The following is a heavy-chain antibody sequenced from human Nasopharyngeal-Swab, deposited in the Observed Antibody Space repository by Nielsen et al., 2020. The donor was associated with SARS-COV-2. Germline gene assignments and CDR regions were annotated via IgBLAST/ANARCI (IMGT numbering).Heavy chain of an antibody. D-gene: IGHD6-13*01. Sequence: PGKGLEWIGSIYYSGSTYYNPPLKSRVTISVDTSKNQFSLKLSSVTAADTAVYYCARSGSSWYGGAFDIWGQGTMVTVSS. J-gene: IGHJ3*02. V-gene: IGHV4-39*07. CDR2: IYYSGST. CDR3: ARSGSSWYGGAFDI.